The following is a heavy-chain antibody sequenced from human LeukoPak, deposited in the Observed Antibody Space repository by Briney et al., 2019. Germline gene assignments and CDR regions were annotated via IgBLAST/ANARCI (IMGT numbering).Heavy chain of an antibody. CDR3: ARVGVPAAIDWYFDL. CDR2: ISAHNGNT. J-gene: IGHJ2*01. V-gene: IGHV1-18*01. Sequence: GASVKVSCKASGYTFTSYAMHWVRQAPGQGLEWMGWISAHNGNTNYAQKLQGRVTMTTDTSTSTAYMELRSLRSDDTAVYYCARVGVPAAIDWYFDLWGRGTLVTVSS. D-gene: IGHD2-2*02. CDR1: GYTFTSYA.